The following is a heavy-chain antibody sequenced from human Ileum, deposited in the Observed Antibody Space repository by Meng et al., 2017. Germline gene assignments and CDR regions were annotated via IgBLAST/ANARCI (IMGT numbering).Heavy chain of an antibody. J-gene: IGHJ4*02. D-gene: IGHD3-10*02. V-gene: IGHV3-30*18. CDR2: ISYDGSNK. Sequence: QVQLVESGGGVVQHGRALRLSCAATGFTFSSFGMHWVRQAPGKGLEWVAYISYDGSNKQYADSVKGRFTISRDNSENTLYLQMSSLRSEDTAVYYCAKKMVGGWVPNDCWGQGTLVTVSS. CDR3: AKKMVGGWVPNDC. CDR1: GFTFSSFG.